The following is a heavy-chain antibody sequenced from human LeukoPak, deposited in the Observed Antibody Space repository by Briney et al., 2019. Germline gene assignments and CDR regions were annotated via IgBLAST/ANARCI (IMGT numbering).Heavy chain of an antibody. CDR2: IYYSGST. V-gene: IGHV4-59*01. J-gene: IGHJ4*02. Sequence: SETLSLTCTVSGGSISSYYWSWIRQPPGKGLEWFGYIYYSGSTNFNPSLKRRVTISVDTSKNQFSLKLSAVTAADTAVYYCARGYCSGGSCYYIDYWGQGTLVTVSS. CDR3: ARGYCSGGSCYYIDY. D-gene: IGHD2-15*01. CDR1: GGSISSYY.